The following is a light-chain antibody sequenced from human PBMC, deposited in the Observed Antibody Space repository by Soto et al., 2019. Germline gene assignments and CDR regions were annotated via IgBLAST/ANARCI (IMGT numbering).Light chain of an antibody. V-gene: IGKV3D-20*02. CDR2: GTS. Sequence: EVVLTQSPGTLSLSPGERATLSCRAGQSVGSSYLAWYQQKPGQAPRVLIYGTSSRATGIPDRFSGSGSGTDFILTISSLEPEDSGVYYCQQRNDWVTFGGGTKVDIK. J-gene: IGKJ4*01. CDR3: QQRNDWVT. CDR1: QSVGSSY.